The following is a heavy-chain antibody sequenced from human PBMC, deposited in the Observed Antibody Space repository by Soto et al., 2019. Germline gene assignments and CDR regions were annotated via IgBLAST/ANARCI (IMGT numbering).Heavy chain of an antibody. J-gene: IGHJ3*02. D-gene: IGHD3-22*01. V-gene: IGHV4-59*01. Sequence: SATLALTCTVSGSSISGSYWSWIRQTPGKVLEWIGYIHYSGSTNYNPSLKSRVTISVDTSKNQFSLKLSSVTAADTAVYYCAGPHPYYYDSSGQGGAFDIWGQGTMVTVSS. CDR3: AGPHPYYYDSSGQGGAFDI. CDR1: GSSISGSY. CDR2: IHYSGST.